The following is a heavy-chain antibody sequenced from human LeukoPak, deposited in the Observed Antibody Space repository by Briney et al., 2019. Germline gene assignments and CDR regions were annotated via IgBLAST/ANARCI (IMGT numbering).Heavy chain of an antibody. J-gene: IGHJ4*02. D-gene: IGHD6-19*01. CDR3: ARVQRVAGSYYFDY. CDR1: GYTFTSYD. Sequence: GASVKVSCKASGYTFTSYDINWVRQAPGQGLEWMGWMNPNSGNTGYAQKFQGRVTMTRNTSISTAYMELSSLRSEDTAVYYCARVQRVAGSYYFDYWGQGTLVTVSS. CDR2: MNPNSGNT. V-gene: IGHV1-8*01.